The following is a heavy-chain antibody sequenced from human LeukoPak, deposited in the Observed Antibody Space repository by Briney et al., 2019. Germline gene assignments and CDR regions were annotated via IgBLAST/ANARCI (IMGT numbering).Heavy chain of an antibody. Sequence: PGGSLRLSCAASGFTFSSYSMNWVRQAPGKGLEWVSSISSSSSYIYYADSVKGRFTISRDNAKNSLYLQMNSLRAEDTAVYYCARDLGREYYGSGSYYLYYYYYGMDVWGQGTTVTVSS. V-gene: IGHV3-21*01. D-gene: IGHD3-10*01. J-gene: IGHJ6*02. CDR1: GFTFSSYS. CDR3: ARDLGREYYGSGSYYLYYYYYGMDV. CDR2: ISSSSSYI.